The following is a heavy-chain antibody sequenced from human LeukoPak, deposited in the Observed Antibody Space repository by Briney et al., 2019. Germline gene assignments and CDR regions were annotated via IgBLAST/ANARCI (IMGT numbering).Heavy chain of an antibody. CDR2: MNPNSGNT. V-gene: IGHV1-8*03. J-gene: IGHJ6*03. D-gene: IGHD4-17*01. CDR1: GYTFTSYG. CDR3: ARVHGDYDYYYYYMDV. Sequence: ASVTVSCKASGYTFTSYGINWVRQATGQGLEWMGWMNPNSGNTGYAQKFQGRVTITRNTSISTAYMELSSLRSEDTAVYYCARVHGDYDYYYYYMDVWGKGTTVTVSS.